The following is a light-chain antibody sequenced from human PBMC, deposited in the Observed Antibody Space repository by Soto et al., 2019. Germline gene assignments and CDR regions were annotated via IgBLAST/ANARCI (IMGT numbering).Light chain of an antibody. V-gene: IGLV2-8*01. Sequence: QSALTQPPSASGSPGQSVTISCTGTSSDVGAYNYVSWYQQHPGKAPKLMISEVNKRPSGVPDRFSGSKSGNTASLTVSGLQPEDEVDYYCSSYGGPNNSNYVFGTGTKVTVL. CDR1: SSDVGAYNY. CDR2: EVN. J-gene: IGLJ1*01. CDR3: SSYGGPNNSNYV.